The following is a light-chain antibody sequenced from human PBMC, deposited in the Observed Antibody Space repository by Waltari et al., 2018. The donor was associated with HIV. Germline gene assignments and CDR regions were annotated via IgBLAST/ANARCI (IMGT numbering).Light chain of an antibody. CDR2: EVS. CDR3: SSYAGSNNFVV. CDR1: SSDVGGYNY. J-gene: IGLJ2*01. Sequence: QSALTQPPSASGSPGQSVTISCTGTSSDVGGYNYVSWYQQHPGKAPKLMIYEVSKRPSGGPDRFSGSKSGNTASLTVSGLQAEDEADYYCSSYAGSNNFVVFGGGTKLTVL. V-gene: IGLV2-8*01.